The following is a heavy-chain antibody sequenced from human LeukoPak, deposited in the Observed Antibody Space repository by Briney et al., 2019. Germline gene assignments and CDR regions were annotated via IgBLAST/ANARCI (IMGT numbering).Heavy chain of an antibody. CDR3: ASGRGYSSAAFDY. Sequence: GGSLRLSCAASGFTFSSYAMSWVRQTPGKGLEWVSVISGSSGSTYYADCVKGGFTIFRDNSKNTLYLQMNSLRVEDTAIYYCASGRGYSSAAFDYWGQGTLVTVSS. D-gene: IGHD6-19*01. V-gene: IGHV3-23*01. CDR1: GFTFSSYA. J-gene: IGHJ4*02. CDR2: ISGSSGST.